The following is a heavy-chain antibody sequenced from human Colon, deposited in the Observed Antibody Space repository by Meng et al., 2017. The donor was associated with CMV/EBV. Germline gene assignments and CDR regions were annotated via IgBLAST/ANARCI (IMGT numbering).Heavy chain of an antibody. J-gene: IGHJ4*02. CDR2: IYGDGYI. D-gene: IGHD1-26*01. CDR1: GFDVSDNH. CDR3: HGSGGYSY. Sequence: GESLKISCAASGFDVSDNHINWVRQAPGRGLEWVSTIYGDGYISYGESMKGRFAISRDNSKNRVFLQMNSLRAEDTAISYCHGSGGYSYWGQGTLVTVSS. V-gene: IGHV3-53*01.